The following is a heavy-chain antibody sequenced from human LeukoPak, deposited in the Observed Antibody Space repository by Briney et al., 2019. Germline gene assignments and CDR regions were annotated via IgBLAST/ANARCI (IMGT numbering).Heavy chain of an antibody. CDR1: GFTFSDYY. V-gene: IGHV3-11*04. D-gene: IGHD2-2*01. CDR3: ARDCPLTVAPLCIFDY. Sequence: PGGSLRLSCAASGFTFSDYYMSWIRQAPGKGLEWVSYISSSGSTIYYADSVKGRFTISRDNAKNSLYLQMNSLRAEDTAVYYCARDCPLTVAPLCIFDYWGQGTVVTVSS. J-gene: IGHJ4*02. CDR2: ISSSGSTI.